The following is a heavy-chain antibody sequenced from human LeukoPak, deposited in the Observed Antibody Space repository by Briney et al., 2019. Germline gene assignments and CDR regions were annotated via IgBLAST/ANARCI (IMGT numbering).Heavy chain of an antibody. D-gene: IGHD2-15*01. V-gene: IGHV4-34*01. Sequence: SETLSLTCAVYGGSFSGYYWSWIRQPPGKGLEWIGEINHSGSTNYNPSLKSRVTISVDTSKNQFSLKLSSVTAADTAVYYCARGWPGGCLDYWGQGTLVTVSS. J-gene: IGHJ4*02. CDR2: INHSGST. CDR1: GGSFSGYY. CDR3: ARGWPGGCLDY.